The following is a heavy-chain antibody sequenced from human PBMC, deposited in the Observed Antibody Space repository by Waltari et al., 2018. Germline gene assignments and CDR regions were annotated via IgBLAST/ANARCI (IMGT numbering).Heavy chain of an antibody. D-gene: IGHD5-12*01. CDR3: AKKAAESGYEEIDY. CDR2: LSDTGGRT. CDR1: GFNFSNYA. J-gene: IGHJ4*02. V-gene: IGHV3-23*01. Sequence: EVQLLESGGGLVQPGGSLRLSCAASGFNFSNYARSWVRQAPGKGLEWVSALSDTGGRTYYIDSVKGRFTISRDNSKSTLYLQMNSLRAEDTAIYYCAKKAAESGYEEIDYWGQGTLVTVSS.